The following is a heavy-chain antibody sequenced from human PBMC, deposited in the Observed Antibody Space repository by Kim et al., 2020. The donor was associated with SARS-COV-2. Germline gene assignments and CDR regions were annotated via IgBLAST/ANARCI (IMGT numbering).Heavy chain of an antibody. V-gene: IGHV4-34*01. Sequence: SETLSLTCAVNGGSFNTYYWSWIRQPPGKGLEWIGEINHSGDTNQNPSLRSRVTISGDTSKNQFSLRLRSVTAADTAVYYCAVGDPYASGSSGLFDYWGQGILVTVSS. CDR3: AVGDPYASGSSGLFDY. J-gene: IGHJ4*02. CDR2: INHSGDT. CDR1: GGSFNTYY. D-gene: IGHD3-10*01.